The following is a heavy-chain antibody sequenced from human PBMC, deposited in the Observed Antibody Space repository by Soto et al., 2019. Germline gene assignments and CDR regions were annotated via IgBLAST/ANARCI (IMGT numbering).Heavy chain of an antibody. CDR1: GGSISSSSYY. J-gene: IGHJ6*02. CDR2: IYYSGST. Sequence: SETLSLTCTVSGGSISSSSYYWGWIRQPPGKGLEWIGSIYYSGSTNYNPSLKSRVTISVDTSKNQFSLKLSSVTAADTAVYYCAREKGGKAAADYYSGMDVWSQGNTVTVSS. D-gene: IGHD6-13*01. CDR3: AREKGGKAAADYYSGMDV. V-gene: IGHV4-39*02.